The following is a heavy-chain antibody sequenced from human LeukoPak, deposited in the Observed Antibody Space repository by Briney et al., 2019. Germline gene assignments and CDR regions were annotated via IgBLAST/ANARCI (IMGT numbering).Heavy chain of an antibody. Sequence: GGSLRLSCTGSGFTFGDYAMSWFRQAPGKGLEWVSFIRSKRYGGTAEDAAYVKGRFTISRDDSKSIAYLQMNSLKTEDTAVYFCTRGLLRGNAFDIWGQGTMVTVSS. J-gene: IGHJ3*02. CDR1: GFTFGDYA. CDR2: IRSKRYGGTA. D-gene: IGHD1-26*01. CDR3: TRGLLRGNAFDI. V-gene: IGHV3-49*03.